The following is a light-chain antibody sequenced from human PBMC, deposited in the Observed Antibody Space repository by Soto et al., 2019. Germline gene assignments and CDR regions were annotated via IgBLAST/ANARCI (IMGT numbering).Light chain of an antibody. CDR3: QQRSKWPTT. V-gene: IGKV3-11*01. Sequence: EIVLTQSPVTLSLSPGERATLSCRASQRVSSYLAWYQQKPGQAPRRLIYDASKRATGIPARFSGSGSGTDFTLTISSLETEDFAVYYCQQRSKWPTTFGGGTKVEIK. CDR1: QRVSSY. CDR2: DAS. J-gene: IGKJ4*01.